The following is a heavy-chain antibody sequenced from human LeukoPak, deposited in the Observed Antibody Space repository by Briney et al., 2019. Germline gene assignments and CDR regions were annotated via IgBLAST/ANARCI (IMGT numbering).Heavy chain of an antibody. D-gene: IGHD3-10*01. CDR3: ARAVYGSGSYYNRWFDP. Sequence: GGSLRLSCAASGFTVSSNYMSWVRQAPGKGLEWVSVIYSGGSTYYADSVKGRFTTSRDNSKNTLYLQMNSLRAEDTAVYYCARAVYGSGSYYNRWFDPWGQGTLVTVSS. CDR2: IYSGGST. CDR1: GFTVSSNY. V-gene: IGHV3-66*01. J-gene: IGHJ5*02.